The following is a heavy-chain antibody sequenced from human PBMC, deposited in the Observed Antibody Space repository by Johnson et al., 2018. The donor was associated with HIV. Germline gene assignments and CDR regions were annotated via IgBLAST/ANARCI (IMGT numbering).Heavy chain of an antibody. D-gene: IGHD2-2*01. CDR3: ARRSTESDAFDV. Sequence: MQLVESGGGLVQPGGSLRLSCAVSGFAVSTNYMSWVRQAPGKGLEWVSIIYSSGNTYYPDSVKGRFPASRDTDNNSFYLQINTLRAGDTGIYYCARRSTESDAFDVWGPGTVVIVSS. J-gene: IGHJ3*01. CDR2: IYSSGNT. CDR1: GFAVSTNY. V-gene: IGHV3-66*04.